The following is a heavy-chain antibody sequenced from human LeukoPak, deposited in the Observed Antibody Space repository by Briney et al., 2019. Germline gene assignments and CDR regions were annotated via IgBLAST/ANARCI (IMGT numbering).Heavy chain of an antibody. J-gene: IGHJ3*02. Sequence: GGSLRLSCAASGFTFSNAWMSWVRQAPGKGLEWVSAISGSGGSTYYADSVKGRFTISRDNSKNTLYLQMNSLRAEDTAVYYCAKDQGYSCGWYMGPDPFDIWGQGTMVTVSS. D-gene: IGHD6-19*01. V-gene: IGHV3-23*01. CDR3: AKDQGYSCGWYMGPDPFDI. CDR2: ISGSGGST. CDR1: GFTFSNAW.